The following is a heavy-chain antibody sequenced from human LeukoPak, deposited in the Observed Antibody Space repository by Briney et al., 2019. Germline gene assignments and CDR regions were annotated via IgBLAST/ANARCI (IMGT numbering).Heavy chain of an antibody. Sequence: GGSLRLSCAASGFTFSRYSMNWVRQAPGKGLEWVSSISSSGHYIYYADSEKGRFTISRNNAKNPLFLQMNSLRAEDMAVYYCARNPYYYDTSGHFDYWGQGTLVTVSS. CDR1: GFTFSRYS. V-gene: IGHV3-21*01. CDR3: ARNPYYYDTSGHFDY. D-gene: IGHD3-22*01. J-gene: IGHJ4*02. CDR2: ISSSGHYI.